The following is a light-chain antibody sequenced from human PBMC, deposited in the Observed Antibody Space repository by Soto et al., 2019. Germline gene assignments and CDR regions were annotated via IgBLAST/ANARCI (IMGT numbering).Light chain of an antibody. CDR2: AAS. Sequence: DIQMTQSPSSLSASIGDRVTITCRASQSISSYLNWFQQKPGEDPKLLIQAASSLQSGVPSRFSGSGSGTDFNLTINSLQTEDFAVYYCQQSYSATVTFGQGTKLDI. CDR3: QQSYSATVT. V-gene: IGKV1-39*01. CDR1: QSISSY. J-gene: IGKJ2*01.